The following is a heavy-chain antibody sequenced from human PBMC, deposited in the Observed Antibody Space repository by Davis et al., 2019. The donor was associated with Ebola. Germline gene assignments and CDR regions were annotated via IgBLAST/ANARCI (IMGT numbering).Heavy chain of an antibody. CDR2: IIPIFGTA. D-gene: IGHD3-3*01. CDR1: GGTFSSYA. Sequence: AASVKVSCKASGGTFSSYAISWVRQAPGQGLEWMGGIIPIFGTANYAQKFQGRVTITADESTSTAYMELRSLRSDDTAVYYCARDGIIPSRRYDFWSGYRFDYWGQGTLVTVSS. V-gene: IGHV1-69*13. J-gene: IGHJ4*02. CDR3: ARDGIIPSRRYDFWSGYRFDY.